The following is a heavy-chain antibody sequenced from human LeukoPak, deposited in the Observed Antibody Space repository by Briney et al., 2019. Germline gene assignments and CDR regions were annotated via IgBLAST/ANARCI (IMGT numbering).Heavy chain of an antibody. Sequence: GGSLRLSCAASGFAFSSYWMSWVRQAPGKGLEWVSYISSSSSTIYYADSVKGRFTISRDNAKNSLYLQMNSLRAEDTAVYYCASGITGTPGAFDIWGQGTMVTVSS. D-gene: IGHD1-7*01. CDR3: ASGITGTPGAFDI. J-gene: IGHJ3*02. CDR1: GFAFSSYW. CDR2: ISSSSSTI. V-gene: IGHV3-48*04.